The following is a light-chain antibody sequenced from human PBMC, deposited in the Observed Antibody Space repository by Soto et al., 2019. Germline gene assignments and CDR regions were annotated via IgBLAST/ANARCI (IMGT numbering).Light chain of an antibody. J-gene: IGKJ4*01. V-gene: IGKV3-20*01. CDR3: QQYGSSPALT. CDR1: QSVSNNY. Sequence: EIVLTQSPDTLSLSPGEGATLSCRASQSVSNNYLAWYQQKPGQAPRLLIYDASSRATGIPDRFSGGGSGTDFTLTISRLEPEDFAVYYCQQYGSSPALTFGGGTKVDIK. CDR2: DAS.